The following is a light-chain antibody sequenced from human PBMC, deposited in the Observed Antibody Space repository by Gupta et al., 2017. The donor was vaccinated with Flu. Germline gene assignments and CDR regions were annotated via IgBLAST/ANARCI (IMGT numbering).Light chain of an antibody. CDR3: QQLDRSPCT. CDR1: QGISNY. J-gene: IGKJ2*02. Sequence: PSVLSASVGDEVTITCRASQGISNYLAWYQQKPGKAPKLLIYVASSVQSGVPSRFSGNGSGTEFTLTISTLQPEDFATYYCQQLDRSPCTFGQGTKLEIK. CDR2: VAS. V-gene: IGKV1-9*01.